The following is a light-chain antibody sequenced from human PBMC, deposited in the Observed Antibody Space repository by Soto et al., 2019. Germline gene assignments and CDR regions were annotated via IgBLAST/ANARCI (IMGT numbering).Light chain of an antibody. CDR1: QGISNY. V-gene: IGKV1-27*01. CDR2: AAS. Sequence: DIQMTQSPSSLSASVGDRVTITCRASQGISNYLAWYQQKPGKVPKLLIYAASTLQSGVPSRFSRSGSGTDFTITISSLQPEDVATYYCQKYNSAPRTFGQGTKVEIK. CDR3: QKYNSAPRT. J-gene: IGKJ1*01.